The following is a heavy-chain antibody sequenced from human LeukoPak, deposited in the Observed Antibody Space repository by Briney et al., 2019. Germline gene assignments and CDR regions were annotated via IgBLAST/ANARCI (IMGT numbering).Heavy chain of an antibody. CDR2: IYYSGST. V-gene: IGHV4-59*12. D-gene: IGHD3-9*01. CDR3: ARDSYDILTGYSY. CDR1: GGSISSYY. J-gene: IGHJ4*02. Sequence: PSETLSLTCTVSGGSISSYYWSWIRQPPGKGLEWIGYIYYSGSTNYNPSLKSRVTISVDTSKNQFSLKLSSVTAADTAVYYCARDSYDILTGYSYWGQGTLVTVSS.